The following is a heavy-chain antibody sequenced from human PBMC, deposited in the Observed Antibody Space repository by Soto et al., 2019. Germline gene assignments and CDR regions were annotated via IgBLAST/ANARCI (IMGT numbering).Heavy chain of an antibody. CDR2: IYPGDSDT. CDR3: AGGGVRGVITRTRDYYGMDV. V-gene: IGHV5-51*01. D-gene: IGHD3-10*01. Sequence: GESLKISCKGSGYSFTSYWIGWVRQMPGKGLECMGIIYPGDSDTRYSPSFQGQVTISADKSISTAYLQWSSLKASDTAMYYCAGGGVRGVITRTRDYYGMDVWGLGTTVTVSS. CDR1: GYSFTSYW. J-gene: IGHJ6*02.